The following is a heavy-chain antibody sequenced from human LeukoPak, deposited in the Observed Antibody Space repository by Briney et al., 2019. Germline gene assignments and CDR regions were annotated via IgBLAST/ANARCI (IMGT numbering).Heavy chain of an antibody. J-gene: IGHJ4*02. CDR2: ISYDGSNK. D-gene: IGHD5-24*01. Sequence: PGGSLRLSCAASGFTFSSYAMHWVRQAPGKGLEWVAVISYDGSNKYYADSVKGRFTISRDNSKNTLYLQMNSLGAEDTAVYYCARGDLPQYYFDYWGQGTLVTVSS. V-gene: IGHV3-30-3*01. CDR3: ARGDLPQYYFDY. CDR1: GFTFSSYA.